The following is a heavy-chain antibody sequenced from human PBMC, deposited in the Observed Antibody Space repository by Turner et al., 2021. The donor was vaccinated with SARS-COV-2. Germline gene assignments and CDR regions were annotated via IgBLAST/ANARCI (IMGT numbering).Heavy chain of an antibody. V-gene: IGHV1-18*01. J-gene: IGHJ6*02. CDR3: ARLGEFSYGMDV. Sequence: QVHLVQSGAEVRKPWASVKVSCKASGFTFTMYNISWVRQAPGQGLEWLGGISPYDGDTKYAQKLRVRVTMTADTSTSTAYMELRSLKIDDTALYYCARLGEFSYGMDVWGQGTTVTVSS. CDR1: GFTFTMYN. CDR2: ISPYDGDT. D-gene: IGHD2-21*01.